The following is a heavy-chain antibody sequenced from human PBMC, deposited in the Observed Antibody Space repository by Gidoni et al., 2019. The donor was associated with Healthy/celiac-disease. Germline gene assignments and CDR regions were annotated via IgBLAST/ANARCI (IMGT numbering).Heavy chain of an antibody. CDR3: ARGITYDSSGYYYFDY. V-gene: IGHV3-33*01. D-gene: IGHD3-22*01. CDR1: GFTFRSYG. CDR2: IWYDGSNK. Sequence: QVQLVESGGGVVQPGRSLRLSCAASGFTFRSYGMHGVRQAPGKGLEWVAVIWYDGSNKYYADSVKGRFTISRDNSKNTLYLQMNSLRAEDTAVYYCARGITYDSSGYYYFDYWGQGTLVTVSS. J-gene: IGHJ4*02.